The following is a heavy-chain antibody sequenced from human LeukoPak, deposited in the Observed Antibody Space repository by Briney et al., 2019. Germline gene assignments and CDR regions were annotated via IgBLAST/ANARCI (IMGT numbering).Heavy chain of an antibody. D-gene: IGHD6-13*01. V-gene: IGHV3-33*06. CDR3: AKVVQYTASTGTGLDY. CDR1: GFTYSHYG. CDR2: IWYDGSYK. J-gene: IGHJ4*02. Sequence: GGSLRLSCAASGFTYSHYGMHWVRQAPGKGLDWVAVIWYDGSYKYYADSVRGRFTISRDNSKNTLYLHMDSLRAEDTAIYYCAKVVQYTASTGTGLDYWGRGTLVTVSS.